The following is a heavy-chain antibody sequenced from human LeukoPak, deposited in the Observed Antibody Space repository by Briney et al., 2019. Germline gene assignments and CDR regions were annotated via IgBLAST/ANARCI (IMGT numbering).Heavy chain of an antibody. Sequence: SETLSLTCTVSGGSISSYYWSWIRQPPGKGLEWIGYIYYSGSTNYNPSLKSRVTISVDTSKNQFSLKLSSVTAADTAVYYCAAYTLGYCSSTSCQSFDYWGQGTLVTVSS. CDR2: IYYSGST. J-gene: IGHJ4*02. CDR1: GGSISSYY. D-gene: IGHD2-2*01. V-gene: IGHV4-59*01. CDR3: AAYTLGYCSSTSCQSFDY.